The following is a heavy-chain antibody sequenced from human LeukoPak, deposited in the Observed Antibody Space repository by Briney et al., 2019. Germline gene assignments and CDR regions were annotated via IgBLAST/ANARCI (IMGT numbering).Heavy chain of an antibody. V-gene: IGHV3-21*01. J-gene: IGHJ4*02. D-gene: IGHD3-10*01. CDR2: ISSSSSYI. CDR3: ANQGGDLVRGVRGFDY. Sequence: PGGSLRLSCAASGFTFSSYSMNWVRQAPGKGLEWVPSISSSSSYIYYADSVKGRFTTSRDNAKNSLYLQMNSLRAEDTAVYYCANQGGDLVRGVRGFDYWGQGTLVTVSS. CDR1: GFTFSSYS.